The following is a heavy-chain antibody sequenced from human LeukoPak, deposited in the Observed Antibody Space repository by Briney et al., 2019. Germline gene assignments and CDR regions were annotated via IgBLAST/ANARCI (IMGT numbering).Heavy chain of an antibody. V-gene: IGHV3-21*01. D-gene: IGHD2-2*01. Sequence: GGSLRLSCAASGFTLRSYTMNWVRQAPGKGLEWVSSIGISSNKIYYADSVKGRFIISRDNAKNSLYLQMNSLRAEDTAVYYCAREIVVPASYFDYWGQGTLVTVSS. CDR3: AREIVVPASYFDY. CDR2: IGISSNKI. CDR1: GFTLRSYT. J-gene: IGHJ4*02.